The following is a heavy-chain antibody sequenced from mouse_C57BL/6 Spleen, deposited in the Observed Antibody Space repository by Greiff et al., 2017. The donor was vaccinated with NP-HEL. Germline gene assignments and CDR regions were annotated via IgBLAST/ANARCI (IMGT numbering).Heavy chain of an antibody. CDR2: INPSTGGT. CDR1: GYSFTGYY. D-gene: IGHD4-1*02. CDR3: AREATGTDY. J-gene: IGHJ2*01. Sequence: EVKLQESGPELVKPGASVKISCKASGYSFTGYYMNWVKQSPEKSLEWIGEINPSTGGTTYNQKFKAKATLTVDKSSSTAYMQLKSLTSEDSAVYYCAREATGTDYWGQGTTLTVSS. V-gene: IGHV1-42*01.